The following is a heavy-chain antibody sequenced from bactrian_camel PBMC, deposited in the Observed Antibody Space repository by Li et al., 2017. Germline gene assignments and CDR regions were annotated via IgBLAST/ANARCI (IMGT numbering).Heavy chain of an antibody. J-gene: IGHJ6*01. CDR3: AAKYGSWYCQPSAGSSFRY. CDR1: EYHFGNSCC. V-gene: IGHV3S54*01. Sequence: HVQLVESGGGSVQAGGSLRLSCVASEYHFGNSCCMGWFRRAPENEREVVAITYTGGGSTYLADNVKGRFTISKDNAKNTLLLQMNSLKPEGTAMYYCAAKYGSWYCQPSAGSSFRYWGQGTQVTVS. D-gene: IGHD6*01. CDR2: TYTGGGST.